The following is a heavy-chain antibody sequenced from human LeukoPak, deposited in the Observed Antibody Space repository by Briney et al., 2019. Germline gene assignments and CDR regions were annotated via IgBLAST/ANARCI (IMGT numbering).Heavy chain of an antibody. J-gene: IGHJ4*02. V-gene: IGHV4-39*01. CDR3: ASLRSSYYDFWSGYLTDFDY. CDR1: GGSISSSSYY. CDR2: IYYSGST. D-gene: IGHD3-3*01. Sequence: PSETLSLTCTVSGGSISSSSYYWGWIRQPPGKGLEWIGSIYYSGSTYYNPSLKSRFTISVDTSKNQFSLKLSSVTAADTAVYYCASLRSSYYDFWSGYLTDFDYWGQGTLVTVSS.